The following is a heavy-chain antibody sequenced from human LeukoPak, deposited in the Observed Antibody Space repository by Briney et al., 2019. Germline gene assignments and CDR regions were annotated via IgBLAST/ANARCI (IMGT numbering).Heavy chain of an antibody. J-gene: IGHJ4*03. CDR1: GGSFSAY. Sequence: SQTQSLTCAVYGGSFSAYWSWIRQSPGKGLQWIAEVNQRGHINYKPSVKGRVTISGDTYKHQFSLEVTSLTAADTAVYFCARGPTISETGYLDYWGQGTLVSVSS. CDR3: ARGPTISETGYLDY. D-gene: IGHD1-1*01. V-gene: IGHV4-34*01. CDR2: VNQRGHI.